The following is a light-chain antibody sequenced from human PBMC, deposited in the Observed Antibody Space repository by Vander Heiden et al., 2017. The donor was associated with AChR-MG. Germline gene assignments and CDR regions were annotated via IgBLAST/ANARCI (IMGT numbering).Light chain of an antibody. J-gene: IGKJ2*01. CDR3: QQDYDWYT. CDR2: GVS. Sequence: EIVMTQSPATLSVSPGERATLPCRASKSVGSNLAWYHQRPGQAPRLVIFGVSIRATGIPARFSGSGSGTEFTLTISGLQSEDFAVYYCQQDYDWYTFGQGTSLEIK. CDR1: KSVGSN. V-gene: IGKV3-15*01.